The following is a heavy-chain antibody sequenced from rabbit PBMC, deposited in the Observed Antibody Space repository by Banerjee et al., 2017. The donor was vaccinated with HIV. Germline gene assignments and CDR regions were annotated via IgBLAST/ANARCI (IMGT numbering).Heavy chain of an antibody. CDR3: ARDLTDVIGWNFGW. J-gene: IGHJ4*01. V-gene: IGHV1S45*01. Sequence: QEQLVESGGGLVQPEGSLTLTCTASGFSFSSRYWVCWVRQAPGKGLEWIGCIYTGDATTYYANWAKGRFTISKTSSTTVTLQMTTLTAADTATYFCARDLTDVIGWNFGWWGPGTLVTVS. CDR1: GFSFSSRYW. CDR2: IYTGDATT. D-gene: IGHD1-1*01.